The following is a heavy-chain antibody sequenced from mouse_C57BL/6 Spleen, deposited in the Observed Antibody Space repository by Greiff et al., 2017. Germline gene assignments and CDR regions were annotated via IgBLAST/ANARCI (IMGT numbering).Heavy chain of an antibody. D-gene: IGHD2-10*02. CDR1: GYTFTSYW. Sequence: QVQLQQPGAELVKPGASVKMSCKASGYTFTSYWMTWVKQRPGQGLEWIGDIYPGSGSTNYNEKFKRKATLTVDTSSSTAYMQLSSLTSEDSAVYYCARWHSIYAMDYWGQGTSVTVSS. V-gene: IGHV1-55*01. J-gene: IGHJ4*01. CDR3: ARWHSIYAMDY. CDR2: IYPGSGST.